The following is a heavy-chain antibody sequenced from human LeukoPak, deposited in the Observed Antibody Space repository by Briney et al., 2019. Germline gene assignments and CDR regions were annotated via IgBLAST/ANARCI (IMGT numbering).Heavy chain of an antibody. CDR3: AKDQRVEYYDILTGYYGSRGLTSY. V-gene: IGHV3-30*02. CDR2: IRYDGSNK. D-gene: IGHD3-9*01. J-gene: IGHJ4*02. Sequence: TGGSLRLSCAASGFTFSSYGMHWVRQAPGKGLEWVAFIRYDGSNKYYADSVKGRFTISRDNSKDTLYLQMNSLRAEDTAVYYCAKDQRVEYYDILTGYYGSRGLTSYWGQGTLVTVSS. CDR1: GFTFSSYG.